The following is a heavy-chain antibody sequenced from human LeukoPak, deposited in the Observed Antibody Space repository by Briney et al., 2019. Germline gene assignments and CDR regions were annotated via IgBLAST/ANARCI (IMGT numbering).Heavy chain of an antibody. V-gene: IGHV3-11*04. CDR3: ARDSSGWYHWFDP. Sequence: PGGSLRLSCAASGFTFSDYYMSWIRQAPGKGLEWVSYISSSGSTIYYADSVKGRFTISRDNAKNSLYLQMNSLRAEDMAVYYCARDSSGWYHWFDPWGQGTLVTVSS. J-gene: IGHJ5*02. CDR2: ISSSGSTI. CDR1: GFTFSDYY. D-gene: IGHD6-19*01.